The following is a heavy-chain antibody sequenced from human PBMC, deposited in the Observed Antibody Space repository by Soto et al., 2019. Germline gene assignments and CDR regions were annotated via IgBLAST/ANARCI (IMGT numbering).Heavy chain of an antibody. CDR1: GFTLSDYY. CDR3: ARGLSDYDILTGRLATGNWFDP. V-gene: IGHV3-11*06. Sequence: GGSLRLSCAASGFTLSDYYMSCIRQAPGKGLEWVSYISSSSSYTNYADSVKGRFTISRDNAKNSLYLQMNSRRAEDTAVYYCARGLSDYDILTGRLATGNWFDPWGQGTMVTVSS. D-gene: IGHD3-9*01. J-gene: IGHJ5*02. CDR2: ISSSSSYT.